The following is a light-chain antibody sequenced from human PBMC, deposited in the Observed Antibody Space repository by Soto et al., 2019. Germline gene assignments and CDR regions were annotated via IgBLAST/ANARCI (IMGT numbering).Light chain of an antibody. V-gene: IGLV2-14*01. Sequence: QSVLAQPASVSGSPGQSITISCAGTRSDIGLYNYVSWYHQPPGEAPKLLIYEVTNRPSGISHRFSGSKAGNTASLTISGLXGEDEGDYYCSSYTNTAALAVFGGGTQLTVL. CDR2: EVT. CDR1: RSDIGLYNY. J-gene: IGLJ3*02. CDR3: SSYTNTAALAV.